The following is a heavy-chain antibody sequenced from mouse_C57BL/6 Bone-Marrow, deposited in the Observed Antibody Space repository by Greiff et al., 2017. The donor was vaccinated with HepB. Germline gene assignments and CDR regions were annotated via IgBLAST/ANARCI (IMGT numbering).Heavy chain of an antibody. CDR3: TKITTVVATRYFDV. Sequence: EVKLEESGGGLVQPGGSMKLSCVASGFTFSNYWMNWVRQSPEKGLEWVAQIRLKSDNYATHYAESVKGRFTISRDDSKSSVYLQMNNLRAEDTGIYYCTKITTVVATRYFDVWGTGTTVTVSS. CDR1: GFTFSNYW. V-gene: IGHV6-3*01. CDR2: IRLKSDNYAT. D-gene: IGHD1-1*01. J-gene: IGHJ1*03.